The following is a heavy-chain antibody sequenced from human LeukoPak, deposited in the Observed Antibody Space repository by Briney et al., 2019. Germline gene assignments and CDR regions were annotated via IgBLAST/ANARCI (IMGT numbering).Heavy chain of an antibody. D-gene: IGHD2-15*01. CDR1: GFTFRSYG. CDR2: IWYDGSNK. CDR3: ARDHTAGGTPDS. Sequence: GRSLRLSCAASGFTFRSYGMRWVRQAPGKGLEWVAVIWYDGSNKYYADSVKGRFTISRDNSENTLYLQMNSLRAEDTAVYYCARDHTAGGTPDSWGQGTLVTVAS. V-gene: IGHV3-33*01. J-gene: IGHJ4*02.